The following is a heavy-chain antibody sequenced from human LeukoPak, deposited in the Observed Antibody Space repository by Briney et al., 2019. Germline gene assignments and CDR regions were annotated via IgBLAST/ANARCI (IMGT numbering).Heavy chain of an antibody. CDR3: ARDSHGYYDSSGYYYDAFDI. J-gene: IGHJ3*02. CDR2: IYTSWST. V-gene: IGHV4-4*07. Sequence: SETLSLTCTVSGGSISSYYWSWIRQPAGKGLEWTVRIYTSWSTNYNPSLKSRVTMSVDTSKKQFSLKLSSVTAADTAVYYCARDSHGYYDSSGYYYDAFDIWGQGTMVTVSS. D-gene: IGHD3-22*01. CDR1: GGSISSYY.